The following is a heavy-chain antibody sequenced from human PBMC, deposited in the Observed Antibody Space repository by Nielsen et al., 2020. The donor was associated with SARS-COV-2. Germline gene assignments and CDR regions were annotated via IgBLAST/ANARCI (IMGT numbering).Heavy chain of an antibody. J-gene: IGHJ4*02. D-gene: IGHD3-16*01. CDR2: INSDGSST. V-gene: IGHV3-74*01. Sequence: GESLKISCAASAFTCSTYWMHWVRQAPGKGLVWVSRINSDGSSTSYADSVKGRFTISRDNAKNTLYLQMNSLRAEDTAVYYCVRGLQVPNGLAHRWGQGTLVTVSS. CDR3: VRGLQVPNGLAHR. CDR1: AFTCSTYW.